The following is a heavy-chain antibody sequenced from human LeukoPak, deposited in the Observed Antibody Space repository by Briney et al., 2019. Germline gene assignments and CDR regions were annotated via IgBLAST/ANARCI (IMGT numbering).Heavy chain of an antibody. D-gene: IGHD1-14*01. V-gene: IGHV3-48*01. CDR2: ISSSSSTI. CDR3: ARAPPGWYRLAYSFDY. J-gene: IGHJ4*02. CDR1: GFTFSSYS. Sequence: PGGSLRLSCAASGFTFSSYSMNWVRQAPGKGLEWVSYISSSSSTIYYADSVDGRFTISRGNSKNSLYLQMNSLRAADTAVYYCARAPPGWYRLAYSFDYWGQGTLVTVSS.